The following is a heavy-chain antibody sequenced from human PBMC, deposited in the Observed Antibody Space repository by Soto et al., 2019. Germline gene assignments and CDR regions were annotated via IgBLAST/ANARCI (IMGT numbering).Heavy chain of an antibody. Sequence: SETLSLTCTVSGVSISSYYWSWIRQPPGKGLEWIGYIYYSGSTNYNPSLKSRVTISVDTSKNQFSLKLSSVTAADTAVYYCARATYYYDSSGYPRGPYYYYGMDVWGQGTTVTVSS. V-gene: IGHV4-59*01. CDR2: IYYSGST. CDR1: GVSISSYY. CDR3: ARATYYYDSSGYPRGPYYYYGMDV. D-gene: IGHD3-22*01. J-gene: IGHJ6*02.